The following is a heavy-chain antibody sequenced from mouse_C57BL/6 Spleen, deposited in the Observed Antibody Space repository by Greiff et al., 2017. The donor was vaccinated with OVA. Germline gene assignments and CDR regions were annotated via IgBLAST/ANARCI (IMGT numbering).Heavy chain of an antibody. CDR1: GYTFTGYW. D-gene: IGHD1-1*01. Sequence: VQLQQSGAELMKPGASVKLSCKATGYTFTGYWIEWVKQRPGHGLEWIGEILPGSGSTNYNEKFKGKATFTADTSSNTAYMQLSSLTTEDSAIYYCARIPLYGSSPPRYFDVWGTGTTVTVSS. CDR2: ILPGSGST. V-gene: IGHV1-9*01. CDR3: ARIPLYGSSPPRYFDV. J-gene: IGHJ1*03.